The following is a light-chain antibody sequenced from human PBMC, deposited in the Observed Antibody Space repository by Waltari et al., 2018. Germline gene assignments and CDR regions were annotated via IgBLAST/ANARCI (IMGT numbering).Light chain of an antibody. CDR2: DTS. Sequence: EIVLTQSQATLSLSPGERAILACRASQRVVSYLAWYQQRRGQAPRLPIYDTSYRATGIPARFSCSGSGKDVTLTISSLEPEDFAVYCCQPRSHWPVTFGGGTKVEIK. V-gene: IGKV3-11*01. J-gene: IGKJ4*01. CDR1: QRVVSY. CDR3: QPRSHWPVT.